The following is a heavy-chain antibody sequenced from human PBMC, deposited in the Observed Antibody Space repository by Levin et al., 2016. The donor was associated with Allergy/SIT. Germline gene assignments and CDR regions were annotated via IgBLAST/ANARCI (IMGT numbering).Heavy chain of an antibody. CDR2: IDNHGSIT. CDR3: VPDFYKWMDP. V-gene: IGHV3-74*01. CDR1: GYIFSDYW. J-gene: IGHJ5*02. Sequence: GGSLRLSCAASGYIFSDYWMHWVRQVPGKGLVWVARIDNHGSITNYADSVKGRFTISRDNAKNTLYLQMDSLRAEDTAVYYCVPDFYKWMDPWGQGTLVTVSS. D-gene: IGHD1-14*01.